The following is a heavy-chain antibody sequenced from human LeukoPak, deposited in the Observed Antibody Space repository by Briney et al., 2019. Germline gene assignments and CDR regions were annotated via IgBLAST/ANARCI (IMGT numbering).Heavy chain of an antibody. Sequence: PSETLSLTCAVYGGSFSGYYWSWIRQPPGKGLEWIGEINHSGSTNYNPSLKSRVTISVDTSKNQFSLKLSSVTAAGTAVYYCARERIYPRRAHFDYWGQGTLVTVSS. D-gene: IGHD2-15*01. CDR3: ARERIYPRRAHFDY. J-gene: IGHJ4*02. CDR2: INHSGST. V-gene: IGHV4-34*01. CDR1: GGSFSGYY.